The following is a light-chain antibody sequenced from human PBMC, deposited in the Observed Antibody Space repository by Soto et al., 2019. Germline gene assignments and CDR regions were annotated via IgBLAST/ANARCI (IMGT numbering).Light chain of an antibody. V-gene: IGKV1-5*03. Sequence: IQMTQAPSTLSASVGDRVTMTCRASQTISNWLAWYQQKPGKAPKLLIYKASTLKSAVPSRFSGSGSGTEFTLTISSLQPDDVANYYCQHYNSYSFGQGTKVDIK. CDR2: KAS. CDR3: QHYNSYS. CDR1: QTISNW. J-gene: IGKJ1*01.